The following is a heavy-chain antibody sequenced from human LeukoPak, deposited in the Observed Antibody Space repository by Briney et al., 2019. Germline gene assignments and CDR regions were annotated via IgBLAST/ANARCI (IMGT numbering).Heavy chain of an antibody. D-gene: IGHD2/OR15-2a*01. CDR1: EFTFSTYS. CDR2: ISSGSSYI. J-gene: IGHJ4*02. CDR3: ARVLSVSYCDS. V-gene: IGHV3-21*04. Sequence: GGSLRLSCAASEFTFSTYSMNWVRQAPGKGLEWVSSISSGSSYIYYADSVKGRFTISRDNSKNTLYLQMNSLRGEDTAVYYCARVLSVSYCDSWGQGTLVTVSS.